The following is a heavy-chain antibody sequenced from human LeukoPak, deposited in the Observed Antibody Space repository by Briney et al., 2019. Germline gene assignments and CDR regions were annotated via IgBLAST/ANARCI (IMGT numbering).Heavy chain of an antibody. Sequence: GVSLRLSCAASGFTFSSYGRRWVRQAPGKGLEGVAVIWDDGSNKYYADSVKGRFTISRDNSKNTLYLQMNSLRAEDTAVYYCAREDRGGMDVWGQGTTVTVSS. CDR3: AREDRGGMDV. CDR1: GFTFSSYG. CDR2: IWDDGSNK. V-gene: IGHV3-33*01. J-gene: IGHJ6*02. D-gene: IGHD3-10*01.